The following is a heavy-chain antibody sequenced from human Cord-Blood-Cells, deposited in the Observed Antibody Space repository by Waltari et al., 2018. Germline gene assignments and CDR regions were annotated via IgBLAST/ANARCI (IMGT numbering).Heavy chain of an antibody. Sequence: QVQLVQSGAEVKKPGASVKVSCKASGYTFTSYDINWVRQATGQGLEWMGWMNPNSGNKGYGKKFQGRVSITRNTSRSTAYMELSSLRSEDTAVYYCARDPAVGATAFDIWGQGTMVTVSS. J-gene: IGHJ3*02. CDR3: ARDPAVGATAFDI. CDR2: MNPNSGNK. CDR1: GYTFTSYD. D-gene: IGHD1-26*01. V-gene: IGHV1-8*03.